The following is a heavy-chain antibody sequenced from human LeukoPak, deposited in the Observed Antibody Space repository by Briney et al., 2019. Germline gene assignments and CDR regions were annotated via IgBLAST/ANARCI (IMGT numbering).Heavy chain of an antibody. CDR3: ARGGYCGDDCFFYS. Sequence: SETLSLTCTVSGGSISSSSYYWGWIRQPPWKGLEWIGSIYYSGSTYYNPSLKSRVTISVDTSKNQVSLKLTSVTAADTAVYYCARGGYCGDDCFFYSWGQGTLVTVSS. V-gene: IGHV4-39*07. D-gene: IGHD2-21*02. CDR2: IYYSGST. CDR1: GGSISSSSYY. J-gene: IGHJ4*02.